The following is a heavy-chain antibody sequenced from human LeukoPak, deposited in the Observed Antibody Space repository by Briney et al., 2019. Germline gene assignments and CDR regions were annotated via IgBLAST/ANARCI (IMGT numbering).Heavy chain of an antibody. D-gene: IGHD6-6*01. CDR1: GYTFTGYY. CDR3: ARDGKQLVGYWFDP. Sequence: ASVKVSCKASGYTFTGYYMHWVRQAPGQGLEGMGRINPNSGGTNYAQKFQGRVTITRDPSISTAYMELSRLRSDDTAVYYCARDGKQLVGYWFDPWGQGTLVTVSS. V-gene: IGHV1-2*06. J-gene: IGHJ5*02. CDR2: INPNSGGT.